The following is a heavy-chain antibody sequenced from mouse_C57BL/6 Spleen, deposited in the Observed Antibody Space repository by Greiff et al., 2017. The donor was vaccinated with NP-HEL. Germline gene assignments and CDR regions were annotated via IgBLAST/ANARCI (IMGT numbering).Heavy chain of an antibody. CDR1: GYTFTSYW. D-gene: IGHD4-1*01. CDR2: IDPSDSET. V-gene: IGHV1-52*01. J-gene: IGHJ1*03. Sequence: VQLQQPGAELVRPGSSVKLSCKASGYTFTSYWMHWVKQRPIQGLEWIGNIDPSDSETHYNQKFKDKATLTVDKSSSTAYMQLSSLTSEDSAVYYCARKGWDGGYFDVWGTGTTVTVSS. CDR3: ARKGWDGGYFDV.